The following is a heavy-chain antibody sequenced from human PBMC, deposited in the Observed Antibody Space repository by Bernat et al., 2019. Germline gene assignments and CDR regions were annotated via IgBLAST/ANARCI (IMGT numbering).Heavy chain of an antibody. CDR2: ISSSGSTI. V-gene: IGHV3-48*03. CDR1: GFTFSSYE. D-gene: IGHD3-10*01. Sequence: EVQLVESGGGLVQPGGSLRLSCAASGFTFSSYEMNWVRQAPGTGLEGVSYISSSGSTIYYADSGKGRFTISRDNAKNSLYLQMNSLRAEDTAVYYCASLSTPQYYYGSGSYLDYWGQGTLVTVSS. J-gene: IGHJ4*02. CDR3: ASLSTPQYYYGSGSYLDY.